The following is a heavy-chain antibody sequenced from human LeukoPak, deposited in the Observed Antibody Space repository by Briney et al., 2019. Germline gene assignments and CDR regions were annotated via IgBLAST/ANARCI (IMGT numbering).Heavy chain of an antibody. J-gene: IGHJ5*02. CDR1: GGSFSGYY. Sequence: SETLSLTCAVYGGSFSGYYWSWIRQPPGKGLEWIGEINHSGSTNYNPSLKSRVTISVDTSKNQFSLKLSSVTAADTAVYYCATGNMVVVPAAIWGWFDPSGQGTLVTVSS. CDR3: ATGNMVVVPAAIWGWFDP. D-gene: IGHD2-2*01. CDR2: INHSGST. V-gene: IGHV4-34*01.